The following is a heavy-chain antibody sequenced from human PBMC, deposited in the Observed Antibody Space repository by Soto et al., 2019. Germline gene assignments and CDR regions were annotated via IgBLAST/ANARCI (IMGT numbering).Heavy chain of an antibody. CDR3: AKDLDYGDYRDHYFDY. CDR1: GFTFSSYG. J-gene: IGHJ4*02. D-gene: IGHD4-17*01. V-gene: IGHV3-30*18. CDR2: ISYDGSNK. Sequence: GGSLRLSCAASGFTFSSYGMHWVRQAPGKGLEWVAVISYDGSNKYYADSVKGRFTISRDNSKNTLYLQMNSLRAEDTAVYYCAKDLDYGDYRDHYFDYWGQGTLVTVSS.